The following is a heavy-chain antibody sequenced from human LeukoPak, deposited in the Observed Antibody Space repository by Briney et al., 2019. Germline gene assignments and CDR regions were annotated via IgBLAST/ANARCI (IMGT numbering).Heavy chain of an antibody. Sequence: SGTLSLTCAVSGGSISSSNWWRWVRQPPGKGLGWIGEIYHSGSTNYNPSLKSRVTISVDKSKNQFSLKLSSVTAADTAVYYCAIDSSSSRRAFDIWGQGTMVTVSS. CDR3: AIDSSSSRRAFDI. CDR2: IYHSGST. D-gene: IGHD6-13*01. CDR1: GGSISSSNW. J-gene: IGHJ3*02. V-gene: IGHV4-4*02.